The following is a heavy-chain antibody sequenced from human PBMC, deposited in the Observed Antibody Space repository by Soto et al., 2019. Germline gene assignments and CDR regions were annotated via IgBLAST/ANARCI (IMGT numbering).Heavy chain of an antibody. Sequence: LSLTCTVSGGSISSYYWSWIRQPAGKGLEWIGRIYTSGSTNYNPSLKSRVTMSVDTSKNQFSLKLSSVTAADTAVYYCARDGSTWNYYYYYGMDVWGQGTTVTVSS. CDR3: ARDGSTWNYYYYYGMDV. CDR2: IYTSGST. V-gene: IGHV4-4*07. CDR1: GGSISSYY. D-gene: IGHD1-26*01. J-gene: IGHJ6*02.